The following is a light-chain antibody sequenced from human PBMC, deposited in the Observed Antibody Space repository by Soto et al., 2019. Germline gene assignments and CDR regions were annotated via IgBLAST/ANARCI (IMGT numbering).Light chain of an antibody. V-gene: IGLV1-40*01. CDR1: SSNIGAGYP. CDR2: G. Sequence: QSVLTQPPSVSGAPGQRVTISCTGSSSNIGAGYPVHWYQQLPGTAPKLLVAGNRPSGGPDRFSVSKSGASASLAITGLQAEDEADYYCQSYDSSLSRRWVFGGGTKLTVL. CDR3: QSYDSSLSRRWV. J-gene: IGLJ3*02.